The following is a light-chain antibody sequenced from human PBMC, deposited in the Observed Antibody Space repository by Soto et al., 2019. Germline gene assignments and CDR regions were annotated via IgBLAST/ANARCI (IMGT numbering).Light chain of an antibody. CDR2: DGS. CDR1: SSDVGRYKL. V-gene: IGLV2-23*01. CDR3: WSYAVSSTSVV. J-gene: IGLJ2*01. Sequence: QSALTQPASVSGSPGQWITISCTGTSSDVGRYKLVSWYQQHPGKAPKLLIYDGSERPSGVSNRFSGSKSGNTASLTITGLQAEDEADYYCWSYAVSSTSVVFGGGTKLTVL.